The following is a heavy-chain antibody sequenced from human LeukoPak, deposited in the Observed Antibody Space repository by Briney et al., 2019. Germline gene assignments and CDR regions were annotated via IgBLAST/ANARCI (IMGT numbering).Heavy chain of an antibody. V-gene: IGHV1-46*01. J-gene: IGHJ5*02. D-gene: IGHD6-13*01. Sequence: ASVKVSCKASGYTFTNYYIHWVRQAPGQGLEWMGITNPTGDSTSYAQKFQARVTMTRDTSTNTVYMELSSLRSEDTAVYYCARGGRQLVYGYNWFDPWGQGTLVTVSS. CDR3: ARGGRQLVYGYNWFDP. CDR2: TNPTGDST. CDR1: GYTFTNYY.